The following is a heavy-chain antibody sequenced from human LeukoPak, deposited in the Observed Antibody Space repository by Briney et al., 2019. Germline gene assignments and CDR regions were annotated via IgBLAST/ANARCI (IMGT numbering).Heavy chain of an antibody. V-gene: IGHV1-69*13. CDR2: IIPIFGTA. CDR3: ARTDTAMVNAWFDP. D-gene: IGHD5-18*01. CDR1: GGTLSSYA. J-gene: IGHJ5*02. Sequence: SVKVSCKASGGTLSSYAISWVRQAPGQGLEWMGGIIPIFGTANYDQKFQVRVTITADESTSTAYIELSSLRSEDTAVYYCARTDTAMVNAWFDPWGQGTLVTVSS.